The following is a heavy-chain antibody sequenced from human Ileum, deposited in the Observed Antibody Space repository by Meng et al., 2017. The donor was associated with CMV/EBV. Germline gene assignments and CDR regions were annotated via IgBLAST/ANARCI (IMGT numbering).Heavy chain of an antibody. CDR3: ARDEGYFDY. J-gene: IGHJ4*02. Sequence: GESLKISCAASGFTFSSYWMYWVRQAPGKGLVWVSSISSSSSYIYYADSVKGRFTISRDNAKNSLYLQMNSLRAEDTAVYYCARDEGYFDYWGQGTLVTVSS. CDR2: ISSSSSYI. CDR1: GFTFSSYW. V-gene: IGHV3-21*01.